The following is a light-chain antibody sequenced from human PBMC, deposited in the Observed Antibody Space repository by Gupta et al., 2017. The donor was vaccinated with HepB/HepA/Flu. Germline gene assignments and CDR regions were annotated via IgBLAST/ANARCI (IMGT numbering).Light chain of an antibody. CDR1: QSVSSNN. V-gene: IGKV3-20*01. CDR2: GAS. CDR3: QQYGTSLYT. Sequence: EIVLTQSPGTLSLSPGESATLSCRATQSVSSNNLAWYQQKPGQAPRLLIYGASTRATGIPDRFSGSGSATDFTLTISTVEPEDFAVYYCQQYGTSLYTFGQGTNLEIK. J-gene: IGKJ2*01.